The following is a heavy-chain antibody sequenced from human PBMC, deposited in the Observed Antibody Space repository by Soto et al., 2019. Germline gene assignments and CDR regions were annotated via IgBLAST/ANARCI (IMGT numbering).Heavy chain of an antibody. V-gene: IGHV3-23*01. CDR1: GFIFSTYA. Sequence: GGSLRLSCTASGFIFSTYAMNWVRQAPGKGLEWVSAISNSGDSTYYAESVRGRFTISRDNSINTLYLHLRSLRPEDTAVYYCAHPRGYGVLDAVDIWGQGTMVTVSS. CDR2: ISNSGDST. J-gene: IGHJ3*02. CDR3: AHPRGYGVLDAVDI. D-gene: IGHD4-17*01.